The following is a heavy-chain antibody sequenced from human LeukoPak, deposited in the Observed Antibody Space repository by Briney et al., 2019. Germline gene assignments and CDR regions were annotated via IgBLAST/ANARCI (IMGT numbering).Heavy chain of an antibody. CDR3: ANPYDILTGRDY. D-gene: IGHD3-9*01. V-gene: IGHV3-23*01. CDR1: GFTFSSYA. Sequence: GGSLRLSCAASGFTFSSYAMSWVRQAPGKGLEWVSAISGSGGSTYYADSVKGRFTISRDNSKNTLYLQMNSLRAEDTAVYYCANPYDILTGRDYWGQGTLVTVSS. J-gene: IGHJ4*02. CDR2: ISGSGGST.